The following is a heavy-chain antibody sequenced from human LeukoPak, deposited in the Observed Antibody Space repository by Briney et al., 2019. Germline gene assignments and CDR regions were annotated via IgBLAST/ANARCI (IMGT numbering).Heavy chain of an antibody. CDR2: IYYSGST. V-gene: IGHV4-61*01. CDR1: GGSISSSSYY. CDR3: ARELHSSGWIGIDY. Sequence: PSETLSLTCTVSGGSISSSSYYWGWIRQPPGKGLEWIGYIYYSGSTNYNPSLKSRVTISVDTSKNQFSLKLSSVTAADTAVYYCARELHSSGWIGIDYWGQGTLVTVSS. J-gene: IGHJ4*02. D-gene: IGHD6-19*01.